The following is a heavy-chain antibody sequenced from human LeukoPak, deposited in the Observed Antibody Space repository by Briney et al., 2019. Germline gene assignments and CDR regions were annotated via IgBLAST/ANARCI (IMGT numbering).Heavy chain of an antibody. CDR3: AKKYSTGLDP. D-gene: IGHD1-26*01. CDR2: IYSGSTT. Sequence: GGSLRLSCEASDFTVSANFMGWVRQAPGKGLEWVSVIYSGSTTYSADSVKGRFTISRDNSKNTLYLQMNSLRAEDTAIYYCAKKYSTGLDPWGQGTLVTVSS. CDR1: DFTVSANF. V-gene: IGHV3-53*01. J-gene: IGHJ5*02.